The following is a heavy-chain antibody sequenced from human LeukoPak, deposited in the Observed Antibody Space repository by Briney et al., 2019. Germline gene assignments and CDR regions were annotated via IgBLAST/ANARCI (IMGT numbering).Heavy chain of an antibody. D-gene: IGHD3-22*01. CDR1: GFTFSSYA. CDR3: ARAYDSSGYWPEYFHH. J-gene: IGHJ1*01. Sequence: TGGSLRLSCAASGFTFSSYAMTWVRQAPGKGLQWVSTISVSGENTYYADSVNGRFTISRHNSKNTLFLQMNSLRTEDTAVYYCARAYDSSGYWPEYFHHWGQGTLVTVSS. CDR2: ISVSGENT. V-gene: IGHV3-23*01.